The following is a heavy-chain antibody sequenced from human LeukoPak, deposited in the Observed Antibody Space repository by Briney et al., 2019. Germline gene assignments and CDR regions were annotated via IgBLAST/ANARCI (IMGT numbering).Heavy chain of an antibody. CDR3: ARGGGSYVNWFDP. Sequence: PGGSLRLSCVASGFTFSSYNMNWVRQPPGKGLEWVSYISGSGTTIYYADSVRGRFTISRDNAQNSLYLQMKSLRAEDTAVYYCARGGGSYVNWFDPWGQGTLVTVST. J-gene: IGHJ5*02. D-gene: IGHD1-26*01. CDR2: ISGSGTTI. CDR1: GFTFSSYN. V-gene: IGHV3-48*01.